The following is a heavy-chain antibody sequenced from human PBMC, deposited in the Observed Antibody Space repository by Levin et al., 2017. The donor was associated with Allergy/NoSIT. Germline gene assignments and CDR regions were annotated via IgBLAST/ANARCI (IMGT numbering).Heavy chain of an antibody. V-gene: IGHV3-30-3*01. CDR2: ISYDGNNK. CDR1: EFTFSPYA. CDR3: ARSAGDSGGYYFDY. Sequence: GGSLRLSCAASEFTFSPYAMHWVRQAPGKGLEWMAVISYDGNNKYYADSVKGRFTISRDNSKNTLFLQMNSLRVEDTAVYFCARSAGDSGGYYFDYWGQGTLVTVSS. D-gene: IGHD3-22*01. J-gene: IGHJ4*02.